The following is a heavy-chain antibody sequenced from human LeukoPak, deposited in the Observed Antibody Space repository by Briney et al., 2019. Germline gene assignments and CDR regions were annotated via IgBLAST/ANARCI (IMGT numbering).Heavy chain of an antibody. Sequence: GESLKISCKGSGYSFTSYWIGWVRQMPGKGLEWMGIIYPGDSDTRYSPSFQGQVTISADKSISTAYLQWSSLKASDTAMYYCARSRGCSYGSWHYYYGMDVWGQGTTVTVSS. CDR3: ARSRGCSYGSWHYYYGMDV. V-gene: IGHV5-51*01. D-gene: IGHD5-18*01. J-gene: IGHJ6*02. CDR1: GYSFTSYW. CDR2: IYPGDSDT.